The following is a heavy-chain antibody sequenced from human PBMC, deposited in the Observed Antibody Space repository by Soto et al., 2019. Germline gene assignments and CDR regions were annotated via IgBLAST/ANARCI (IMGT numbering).Heavy chain of an antibody. Sequence: SVKVSCKASGGTFSSYAISWVRQAPGQGLEWMGGIIPIFGTANYAQKFQGRVTITADKSTSTAYMELSSLRSEDTAVYYCARDKSEDSSSWTTLDYYYGMDVWGQGTTVTVSS. V-gene: IGHV1-69*06. D-gene: IGHD6-13*01. CDR1: GGTFSSYA. CDR3: ARDKSEDSSSWTTLDYYYGMDV. CDR2: IIPIFGTA. J-gene: IGHJ6*02.